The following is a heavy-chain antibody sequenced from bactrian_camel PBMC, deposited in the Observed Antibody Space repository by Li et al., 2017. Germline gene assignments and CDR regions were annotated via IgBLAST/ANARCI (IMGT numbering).Heavy chain of an antibody. CDR1: LYIYSSYC. V-gene: IGHV3S1*01. J-gene: IGHJ4*01. D-gene: IGHD1*01. CDR2: HYTGTATT. CDR3: AADKTWYTNSLIDTAYNY. Sequence: HVQLVESGGGSVQAGGSLRLSCEISLYIYSSYCMGWFRQAPGKERAAVAAHYTGTATTYVADSVKGRFAISEDNAKYILYLQMNSLEPEDTGIYYCAADKTWYTNSLIDTAYNYWGPGTQV.